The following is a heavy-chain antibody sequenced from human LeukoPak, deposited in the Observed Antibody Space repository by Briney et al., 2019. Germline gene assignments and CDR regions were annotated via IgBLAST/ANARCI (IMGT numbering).Heavy chain of an antibody. CDR2: IYSSGST. Sequence: SETLSLTCSVSGDSFRSYYWSWIRQPPGKGLEWLGCIYSSGSTDYNPSLKSRVTLSVDTSESQFSLTLNSVTSADTAVYYCPRRFSSTSGLWFDPWGQGTLVTVSS. CDR1: GDSFRSYY. J-gene: IGHJ5*02. CDR3: PRRFSSTSGLWFDP. D-gene: IGHD6-13*01. V-gene: IGHV4-59*01.